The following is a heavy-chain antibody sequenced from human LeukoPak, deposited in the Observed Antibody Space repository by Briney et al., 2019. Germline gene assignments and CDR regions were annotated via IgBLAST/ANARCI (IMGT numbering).Heavy chain of an antibody. J-gene: IGHJ4*02. D-gene: IGHD4-17*01. V-gene: IGHV3-30*02. CDR2: IRYDGRNK. CDR3: AKEIWPTVTTPGHTHFDY. Sequence: PGGSLRLSCAASGFTFSSYEMHWVRQAPGKGLEWVAFIRYDGRNKYYADSVKGRFTISRDNSKDTLCLQMNSLRAEDTAVYYCAKEIWPTVTTPGHTHFDYWGQGTLVTVSS. CDR1: GFTFSSYE.